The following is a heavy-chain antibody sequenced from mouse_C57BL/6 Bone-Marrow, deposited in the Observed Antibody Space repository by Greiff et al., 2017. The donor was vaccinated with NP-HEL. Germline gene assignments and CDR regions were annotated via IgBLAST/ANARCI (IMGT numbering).Heavy chain of an antibody. CDR2: IDPSDCYI. V-gene: IGHV1-59*01. CDR1: GYTFPSYW. D-gene: IGHD2-5*01. CDR3: ARTGSNPFAY. J-gene: IGHJ3*01. Sequence: VQLQQPGAELVRPGTSVKLSCKASGYTFPSYWLHWVKQRPGQGLEWIGVIDPSDCYINYNQKFKGKATVTVDTSSSTAYMQLSSRTSEDAAVYYCARTGSNPFAYWGQGTLVTVSA.